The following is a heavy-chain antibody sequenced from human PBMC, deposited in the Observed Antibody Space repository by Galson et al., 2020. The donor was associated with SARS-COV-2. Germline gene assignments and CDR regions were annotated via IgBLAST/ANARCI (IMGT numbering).Heavy chain of an antibody. J-gene: IGHJ4*02. CDR1: GFTFSTSY. Sequence: GGSLRLSCAASGFTFSTSYMSWVRQAPGKGLEWLSYIGGSSDVIKYADSVKGRFTIDRDNAKNLLYLQMNSLRDEDTAVYYCAGWYIRFWGQGTQVTVSS. CDR2: IGGSSDVI. D-gene: IGHD6-19*01. V-gene: IGHV3-48*02. CDR3: AGWYIRF.